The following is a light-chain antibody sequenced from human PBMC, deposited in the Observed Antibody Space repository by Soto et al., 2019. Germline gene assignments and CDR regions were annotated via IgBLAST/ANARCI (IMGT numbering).Light chain of an antibody. Sequence: EIVLTQSPGTLSLSPGERATLSCRASQSVSSSYLAWYQQKPGQAPRLLIYGASSRATGIPDRFSGSGSGTDFTLTISXXXXXXFAVYYCQQYGXXXPWTFGQG. V-gene: IGKV3-20*01. CDR3: QQYGXXXPWT. J-gene: IGKJ1*01. CDR2: GAS. CDR1: QSVSSSY.